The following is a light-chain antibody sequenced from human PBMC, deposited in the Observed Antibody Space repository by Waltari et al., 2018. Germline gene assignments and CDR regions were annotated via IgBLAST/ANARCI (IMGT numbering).Light chain of an antibody. CDR2: GAS. V-gene: IGKV3-15*01. Sequence: IVMTQSPATLSVSPGERATLSCRASQSVDSNLAWYQQKPGQAPRLLIFGASTRATGIPARFSGSGSGTEFTLTISSLQSEDFAVYYCQQYNNWLTWSFGQGTKVEIK. J-gene: IGKJ1*01. CDR1: QSVDSN. CDR3: QQYNNWLTWS.